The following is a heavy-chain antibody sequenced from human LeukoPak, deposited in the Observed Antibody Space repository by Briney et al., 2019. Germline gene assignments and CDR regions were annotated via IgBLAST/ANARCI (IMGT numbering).Heavy chain of an antibody. J-gene: IGHJ4*02. CDR2: IWYDGSNK. Sequence: GGSLRLSCAASGFTFSSYGMHWVRQAPGKGLEWVAVIWYDGSNKYYADSVKGRFTISRDNSKNPLYLQMNSLRAEDTAVYYCARGGSGWYEKENFDYWGQGTLVTVSS. V-gene: IGHV3-33*01. D-gene: IGHD2-15*01. CDR1: GFTFSSYG. CDR3: ARGGSGWYEKENFDY.